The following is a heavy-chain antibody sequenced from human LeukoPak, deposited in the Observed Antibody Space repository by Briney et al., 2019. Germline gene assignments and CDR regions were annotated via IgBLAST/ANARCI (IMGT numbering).Heavy chain of an antibody. J-gene: IGHJ4*02. Sequence: ASVKVSCKASGYTFTSYAMRWVRQAPGQRLEWMGWINAGNGNTKYSQKFQGRVTITRDTSASTAYMELSSLRSEDTAVYYCARVASSSWYLYWGQGTLVTVSS. V-gene: IGHV1-3*01. CDR3: ARVASSSWYLY. D-gene: IGHD6-13*01. CDR1: GYTFTSYA. CDR2: INAGNGNT.